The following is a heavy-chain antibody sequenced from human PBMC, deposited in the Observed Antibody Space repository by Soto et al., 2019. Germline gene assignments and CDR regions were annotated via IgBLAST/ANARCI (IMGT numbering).Heavy chain of an antibody. CDR2: ISGHDGKT. D-gene: IGHD2-15*01. V-gene: IGHV1-18*04. CDR3: ARDSAFLFGSTGYFDY. J-gene: IGHJ4*02. CDR1: GYTFANYG. Sequence: QVELKQSGAAVKKPGASVKVSCRASGYTFANYGITWVRQAPGLGLQWMGWISGHDGKTKSNKNLQGRITMTTDTSTNTAYLELKNLKSEDTAIYYCARDSAFLFGSTGYFDYWGQGTLVSVSS.